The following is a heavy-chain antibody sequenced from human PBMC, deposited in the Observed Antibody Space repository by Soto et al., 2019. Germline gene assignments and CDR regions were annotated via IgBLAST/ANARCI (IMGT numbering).Heavy chain of an antibody. CDR3: ATLLKYSSGWLRESYFDY. V-gene: IGHV3-30-3*01. D-gene: IGHD6-19*01. CDR1: GFTFSSYA. CDR2: ISYDGSNK. J-gene: IGHJ4*02. Sequence: QVQLVESGGGVVQPGRSLRLSCAASGFTFSSYAMHWVRQAPGKGLEWVAVISYDGSNKYYADSVKGRFTISRDNSKNTXSLQMNSLRAEDTAVYYCATLLKYSSGWLRESYFDYWGQGTLVTVSS.